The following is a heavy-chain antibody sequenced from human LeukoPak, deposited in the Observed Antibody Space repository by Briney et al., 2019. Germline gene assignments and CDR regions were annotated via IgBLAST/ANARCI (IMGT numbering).Heavy chain of an antibody. Sequence: GGSLRLSRAASGFTFSSYSMNWVRQAPGKGLEWVSSISSSSSYIYYADSVKGRFTISRDNAKNSLYLQMNSLRAEDTAVYYCARNGVAGTPPIYYYYMDVWGKGTTVTVSS. CDR2: ISSSSSYI. CDR3: ARNGVAGTPPIYYYYMDV. D-gene: IGHD6-19*01. CDR1: GFTFSSYS. J-gene: IGHJ6*03. V-gene: IGHV3-21*01.